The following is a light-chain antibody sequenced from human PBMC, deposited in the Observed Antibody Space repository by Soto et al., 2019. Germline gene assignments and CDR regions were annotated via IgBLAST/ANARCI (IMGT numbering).Light chain of an antibody. J-gene: IGKJ1*01. Sequence: DIQMTQSPSTLSASVGDIFTITCRASQSISGSLAWYQQKPGTAPTLLIYEASNLKSGVPSRFSGSGSGTEYTLTISSLQPDDSASYYCQQYNGYWTFGQGTRVEIK. CDR1: QSISGS. CDR2: EAS. CDR3: QQYNGYWT. V-gene: IGKV1-5*03.